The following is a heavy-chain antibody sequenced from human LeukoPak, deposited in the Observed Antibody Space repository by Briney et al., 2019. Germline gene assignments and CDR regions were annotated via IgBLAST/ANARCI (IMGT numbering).Heavy chain of an antibody. Sequence: GGSLRLSCAASGFPFNSYSMNWVRQAPGKGLEWVGFIRNKAYGGTTEYAASVKGRFTISRDDSKSIAYLQMNSLKTEDTAVYYCTREGSGWSPGYYYMDVWGKGTTVTVSS. J-gene: IGHJ6*03. V-gene: IGHV3-49*04. D-gene: IGHD6-19*01. CDR2: IRNKAYGGTT. CDR3: TREGSGWSPGYYYMDV. CDR1: GFPFNSYS.